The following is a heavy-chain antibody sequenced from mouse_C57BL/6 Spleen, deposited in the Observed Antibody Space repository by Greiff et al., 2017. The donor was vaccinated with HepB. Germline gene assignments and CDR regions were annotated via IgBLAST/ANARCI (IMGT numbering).Heavy chain of an antibody. CDR2: ISSGGSYT. CDR1: GFTFSSYG. CDR3: ARGDYYDYGDY. J-gene: IGHJ2*01. Sequence: EVKLMESGGDLVKPGGSLKLSCAASGFTFSSYGMSWVRQTPDKRLEWVATISSGGSYTYYPDSVKGRFTISRDNAKNTLYLQMSSLKSEDTAMYYCARGDYYDYGDYWGQGTTLTVSS. D-gene: IGHD2-4*01. V-gene: IGHV5-6*01.